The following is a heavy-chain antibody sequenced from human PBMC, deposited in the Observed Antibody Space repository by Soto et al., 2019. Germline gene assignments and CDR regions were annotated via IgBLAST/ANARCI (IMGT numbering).Heavy chain of an antibody. CDR3: VSHYGKTESSVGPRTCDY. CDR1: GYSFPNYW. D-gene: IGHD3-10*01. V-gene: IGHV5-51*01. J-gene: IGHJ4*02. Sequence: GESLKISCKGSGYSFPNYWIGWVRQMPGKGLEWMGIIYPDDSDARYSPSFQDQVSMSVGKSIGTAYLQWSSLKASDTAMYYCVSHYGKTESSVGPRTCDYCGPGTLVTVSS. CDR2: IYPDDSDA.